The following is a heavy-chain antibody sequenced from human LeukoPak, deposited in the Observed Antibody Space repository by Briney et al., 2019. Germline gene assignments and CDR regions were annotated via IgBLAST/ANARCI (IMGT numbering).Heavy chain of an antibody. CDR2: SNSDGSST. CDR3: ARDRGYGYLFDY. J-gene: IGHJ4*02. Sequence: GGSLRLSCAASGFTFSSYWMHCVRHAPGKGLVWVSRSNSDGSSTSYADSVKGRFTISRDNAKNTLYLQMNSQRAEDTAVYYCARDRGYGYLFDYWGQGTLVTVSS. D-gene: IGHD5-18*01. CDR1: GFTFSSYW. V-gene: IGHV3-74*01.